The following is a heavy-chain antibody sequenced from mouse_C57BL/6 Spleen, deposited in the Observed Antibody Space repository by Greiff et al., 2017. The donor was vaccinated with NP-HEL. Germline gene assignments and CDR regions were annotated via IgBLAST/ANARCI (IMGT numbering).Heavy chain of an antibody. V-gene: IGHV1-22*01. Sequence: VQLQQSGPELVKPGASVKMSCKASGYTFTDYNMHWVKQSHGKSLEWIGYINPNNGGTSYNQKFKGKATLTVNKSSSTAYMELRSLTSEDSAVYYCARELGRDWYFDVWGTGTTVTVSS. J-gene: IGHJ1*03. CDR1: GYTFTDYN. D-gene: IGHD4-1*01. CDR2: INPNNGGT. CDR3: ARELGRDWYFDV.